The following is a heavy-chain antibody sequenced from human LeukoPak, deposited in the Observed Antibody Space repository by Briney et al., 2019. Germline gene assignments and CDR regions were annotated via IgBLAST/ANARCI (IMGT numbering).Heavy chain of an antibody. J-gene: IGHJ4*02. CDR3: ASPRWYYDSSGYLFDY. V-gene: IGHV1-69*04. CDR2: IIPILGIA. CDR1: GGTFSSYD. D-gene: IGHD3-22*01. Sequence: GASVKVSCKASGGTFSSYDISWVRQAPGQGREWMGRIIPILGIANYARKFQGRVTITSDKSTSTAYMELSSLRSEDTAVYYCASPRWYYDSSGYLFDYWGQGTLVTVSS.